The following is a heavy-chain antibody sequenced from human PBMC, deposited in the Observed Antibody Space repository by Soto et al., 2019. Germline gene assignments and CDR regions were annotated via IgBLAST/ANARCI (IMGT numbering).Heavy chain of an antibody. CDR2: INPNSGAT. J-gene: IGHJ4*02. V-gene: IGHV1-2*02. CDR3: ARDAVSTVGDFDY. Sequence: GASVKPSCKASGYTFTGYYIHWVRQAPGQGLEWMGWINPNSGATNQAQKFQGRVTMARDTSISTAYMELSRLTSDDTAVYYCARDAVSTVGDFDYWGQGTLVTVSS. CDR1: GYTFTGYY. D-gene: IGHD3-16*01.